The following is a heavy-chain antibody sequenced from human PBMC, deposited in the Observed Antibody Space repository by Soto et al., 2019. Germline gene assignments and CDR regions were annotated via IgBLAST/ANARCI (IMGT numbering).Heavy chain of an antibody. CDR3: ARQRGYCSSTSCYYYMDV. Sequence: PSETLSLTCAVYGGSFSGYYWSWIRQPPGKGLEWIGEINHSGSTNYNPSLKSRVTISVDTSRNQFSLKLSSVTAADTAVYYCARQRGYCSSTSCYYYMDVWGKGTTVTVSS. V-gene: IGHV4-34*01. CDR2: INHSGST. D-gene: IGHD2-2*01. CDR1: GGSFSGYY. J-gene: IGHJ6*03.